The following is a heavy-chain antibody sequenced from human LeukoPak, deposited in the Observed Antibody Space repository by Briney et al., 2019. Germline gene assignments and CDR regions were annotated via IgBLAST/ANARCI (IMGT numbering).Heavy chain of an antibody. D-gene: IGHD2-15*01. CDR3: TVNYCSGGSCYML. V-gene: IGHV3-73*01. CDR2: IRSKANNYAT. Sequence: PGGSLRLSCAASGFTFSGSVMHRVRQASGKGLEWVGRIRSKANNYATAYAASVKGRLTISRDDSKNTAYLQMNSLKTEDTAVYYCTVNYCSGGSCYMLWGQGTLVTVSS. CDR1: GFTFSGSV. J-gene: IGHJ4*02.